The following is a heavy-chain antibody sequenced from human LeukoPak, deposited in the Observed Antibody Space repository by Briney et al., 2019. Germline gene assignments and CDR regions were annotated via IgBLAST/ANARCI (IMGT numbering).Heavy chain of an antibody. CDR2: IYSSGST. V-gene: IGHV4-4*07. J-gene: IGHJ5*02. D-gene: IGHD6-19*01. CDR1: GGSISSYY. Sequence: PSETLSPTCTVSGGSISSYYWSWIRQPAGKGLEWIGRIYSSGSTNFNPSLKSRLTMSVDTSKNQLSLKLNSVTAADTAVYYCARDRGSSGPFDPWGQGTLVTVSS. CDR3: ARDRGSSGPFDP.